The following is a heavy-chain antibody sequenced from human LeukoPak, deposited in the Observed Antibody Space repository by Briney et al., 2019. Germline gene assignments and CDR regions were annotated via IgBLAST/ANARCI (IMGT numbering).Heavy chain of an antibody. V-gene: IGHV4-59*11. CDR2: IYYSGST. CDR1: GGSISNHY. CDR3: AKHLTNAYYDMIWFDP. Sequence: SETLSLTCTVSGGSISNHYWSWIRQAPGKGPEWIEYIYYSGSTNYNPSVKSRVTISVDTSKNEFSLRLSSVTAADTAVYYCAKHLTNAYYDMIWFDPWGQGTLATVSS. D-gene: IGHD3-16*01. J-gene: IGHJ5*02.